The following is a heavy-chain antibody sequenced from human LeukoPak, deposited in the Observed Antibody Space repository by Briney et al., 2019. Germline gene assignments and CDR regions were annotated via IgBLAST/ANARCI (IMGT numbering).Heavy chain of an antibody. V-gene: IGHV3-23*01. CDR1: GFTFSSYA. J-gene: IGHJ4*02. D-gene: IGHD6-13*01. Sequence: GGSLRLSCAASGFTFSSYAMSWVRQAPGKGLEWVSVISGSGGSTNYADSVKGRFTISRDNSKNTLYLQMNSLRAEDTAVYYCGVYSSSWHDYWDQGTLVTVSS. CDR3: GVYSSSWHDY. CDR2: ISGSGGST.